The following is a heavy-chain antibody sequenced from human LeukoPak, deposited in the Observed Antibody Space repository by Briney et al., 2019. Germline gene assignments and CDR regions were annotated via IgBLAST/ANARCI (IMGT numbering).Heavy chain of an antibody. D-gene: IGHD3-22*01. CDR2: ISGSGGST. Sequence: GGSLRLSCAASGFTFSSYAMSWVRQAPGMGLEWVSGISGSGGSTYYADSVKGRFTISRDNSKNTLYLQMNSLRAEDTAVYYCAKLYDHDNSGYTYWGQGTLVTVSS. J-gene: IGHJ4*02. CDR1: GFTFSSYA. CDR3: AKLYDHDNSGYTY. V-gene: IGHV3-23*01.